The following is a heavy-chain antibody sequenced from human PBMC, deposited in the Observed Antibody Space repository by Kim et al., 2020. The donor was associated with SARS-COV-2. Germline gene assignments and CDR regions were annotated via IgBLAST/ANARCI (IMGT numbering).Heavy chain of an antibody. J-gene: IGHJ4*02. Sequence: SVKGRFTISRDNAKNALYLQMNSLRAEDTAVYYCARDKTSIGGSYYGIDYWGQGTLVTVSS. V-gene: IGHV3-21*01. CDR3: ARDKTSIGGSYYGIDY. D-gene: IGHD1-26*01.